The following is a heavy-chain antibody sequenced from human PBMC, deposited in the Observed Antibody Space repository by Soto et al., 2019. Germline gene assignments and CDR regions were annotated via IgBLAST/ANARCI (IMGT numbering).Heavy chain of an antibody. D-gene: IGHD5-18*01. J-gene: IGHJ4*02. V-gene: IGHV4-59*01. Sequence: QVQLQESGPGLVKPSETLSLTCTVSGGSISSYYWSWIRQSPGKGLEWIGYIYYSGSTKYNPSLKRRVTISVDTSNNRFSLTLNSVTAADTAVYYCARHDGSSYGPYFELWGQGTLIIVSS. CDR1: GGSISSYY. CDR2: IYYSGST. CDR3: ARHDGSSYGPYFEL.